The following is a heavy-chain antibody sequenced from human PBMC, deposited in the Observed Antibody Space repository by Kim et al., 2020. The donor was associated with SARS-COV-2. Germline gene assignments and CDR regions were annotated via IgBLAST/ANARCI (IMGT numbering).Heavy chain of an antibody. J-gene: IGHJ6*02. CDR3: SRRDLRGGMDV. D-gene: IGHD3-16*01. V-gene: IGHV4-31*03. CDR2: IFHSGFT. Sequence: SETLSLTCTVSGGSINSGDFYWTWIRQHPGRGLEWIGYIFHSGFTHYNPSLKGRLTISVDTSKNQFSLNLTSVTAADTTVYYCSRRDLRGGMDVWGQGTT. CDR1: GGSINSGDFY.